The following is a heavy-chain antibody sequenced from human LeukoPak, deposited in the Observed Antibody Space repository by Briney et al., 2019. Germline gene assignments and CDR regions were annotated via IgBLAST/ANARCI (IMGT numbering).Heavy chain of an antibody. CDR2: IYTSGST. CDR3: ARDLGDGYKKDWYFDL. J-gene: IGHJ2*01. Sequence: SETLSLTCTVSGGSISSSKYYWGWIRQPPGKGLEWIGRIYTSGSTNYNPSLKSRATMSVDTSKNQFSLKLSSVTAADTAVYYCARDLGDGYKKDWYFDLWGRGTLVTVSP. D-gene: IGHD5-24*01. V-gene: IGHV4-61*02. CDR1: GGSISSSKYY.